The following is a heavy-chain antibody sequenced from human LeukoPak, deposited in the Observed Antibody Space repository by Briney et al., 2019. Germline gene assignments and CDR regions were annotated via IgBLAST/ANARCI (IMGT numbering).Heavy chain of an antibody. Sequence: GGSLRLSCAASGFTFSSYGMHWVRQAPGKGLEWVAVISYDGSNKYYADSVKGRFTISRDNSKNTLYLRMNSLRAEDTAVYYCAKGGDYFDYWGQGTLVTVSS. D-gene: IGHD6-25*01. CDR1: GFTFSSYG. V-gene: IGHV3-30*18. CDR3: AKGGDYFDY. J-gene: IGHJ4*02. CDR2: ISYDGSNK.